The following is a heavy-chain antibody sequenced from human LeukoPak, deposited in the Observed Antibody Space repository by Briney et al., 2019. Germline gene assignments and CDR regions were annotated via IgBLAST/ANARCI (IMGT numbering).Heavy chain of an antibody. Sequence: SVKVSCKASGGTFSSYAISWVRQAPGQGLEWMGGIIPSFGTANYAQKFQGRVTTTADESTSTAYMELSSLRSEDTAVYYCATGGAAAGDYYYYYGMDVWGQDTTVSVSS. CDR3: ATGGAAAGDYYYYYGMDV. D-gene: IGHD6-13*01. CDR2: IIPSFGTA. V-gene: IGHV1-69*13. CDR1: GGTFSSYA. J-gene: IGHJ6*02.